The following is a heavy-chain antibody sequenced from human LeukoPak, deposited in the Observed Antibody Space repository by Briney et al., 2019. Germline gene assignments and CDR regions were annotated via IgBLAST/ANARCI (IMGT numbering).Heavy chain of an antibody. D-gene: IGHD1-26*01. CDR3: AKSLGEWELLRHVY. Sequence: GGSLRLSCAASGFTFSSYAMSWVRQAPGKGLEWVSAISGSGGSTYYVDSVKGRFTISRDNSKNTLYLQMNSLRAEDTAVYYCAKSLGEWELLRHVYWGQGTLVTVSS. V-gene: IGHV3-23*01. CDR1: GFTFSSYA. J-gene: IGHJ4*02. CDR2: ISGSGGST.